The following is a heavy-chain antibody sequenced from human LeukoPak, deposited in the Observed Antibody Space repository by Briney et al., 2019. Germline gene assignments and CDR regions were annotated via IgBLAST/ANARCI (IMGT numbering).Heavy chain of an antibody. Sequence: PGGSLRLSCVASGLIFSNYAMSWVRQAPGQGLEWVSTISDGGGDTYYADSVKGRFTISRDNSKNTLYLQMNSLRAEDTAVYYCAKGSGYRFIDYWGQGTLVTVSS. CDR2: ISDGGGDT. D-gene: IGHD5-12*01. CDR1: GLIFSNYA. J-gene: IGHJ4*02. V-gene: IGHV3-23*01. CDR3: AKGSGYRFIDY.